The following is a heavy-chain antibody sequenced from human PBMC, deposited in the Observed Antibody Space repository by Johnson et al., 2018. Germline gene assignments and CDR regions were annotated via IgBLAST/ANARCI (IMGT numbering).Heavy chain of an antibody. Sequence: VQLVESGGGLVKXGGSXRLXCAASGFSFINAWMKWVRQAPGKGLEWVGHIKSKSDGGTTDYAAPVKGRFTISRDDFKNTLYLQMNSLKTEDTAVYFCVTVGEKYYYYMDVWGKGTTVTVSS. D-gene: IGHD1-26*01. CDR2: IKSKSDGGTT. V-gene: IGHV3-15*07. CDR3: VTVGEKYYYYMDV. CDR1: GFSFINAW. J-gene: IGHJ6*03.